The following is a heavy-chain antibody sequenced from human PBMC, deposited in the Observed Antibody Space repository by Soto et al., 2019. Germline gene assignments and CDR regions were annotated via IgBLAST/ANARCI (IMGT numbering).Heavy chain of an antibody. CDR2: ISSSSSTI. D-gene: IGHD5-18*01. CDR3: ARDGGPGYSYGYLTRGLDYYYGMDV. V-gene: IGHV3-48*02. CDR1: GFTFSSYS. J-gene: IGHJ6*02. Sequence: SLRLSCAASGFTFSSYSMNWVRQAPGKGLEWVSYISSSSSTIYYADSVKGRFTISRDNAKNSLYLQMNSLRDEDTAVYYCARDGGPGYSYGYLTRGLDYYYGMDVWGQGTTVTVSS.